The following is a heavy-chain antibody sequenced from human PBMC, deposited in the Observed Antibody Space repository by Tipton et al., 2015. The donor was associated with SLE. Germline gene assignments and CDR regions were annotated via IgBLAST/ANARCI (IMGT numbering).Heavy chain of an antibody. J-gene: IGHJ4*02. V-gene: IGHV4-4*07. CDR2: IYTSGST. Sequence: TLSLTCTVSGGSISCYYWSWFRQPAGEGLEWVGRIYTSGSTNYHPPLKSRVTMSVDTSKNQFSLKLSSVTAADTAVYYCARWGCGGDYWCYFDYWGQGTLVTVSS. D-gene: IGHD4-17*01. CDR1: GGSISCYY. CDR3: ARWGCGGDYWCYFDY.